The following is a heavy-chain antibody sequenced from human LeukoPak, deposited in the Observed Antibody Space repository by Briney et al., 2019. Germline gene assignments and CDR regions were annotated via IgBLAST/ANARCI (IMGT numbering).Heavy chain of an antibody. J-gene: IGHJ4*02. CDR1: GYTFTGYY. D-gene: IGHD3-3*01. CDR2: IIPIFGTA. Sequence: ASVKVSCKASGYTFTGYYMHWVRQAPGQGLEWMGGIIPIFGTANYAQKFQGRVTITADESTSTAYMELSSLRSEDTAVYYCARASLSRFLEWSLLGNSYYFDYWGQGTLVTVSS. CDR3: ARASLSRFLEWSLLGNSYYFDY. V-gene: IGHV1-69*13.